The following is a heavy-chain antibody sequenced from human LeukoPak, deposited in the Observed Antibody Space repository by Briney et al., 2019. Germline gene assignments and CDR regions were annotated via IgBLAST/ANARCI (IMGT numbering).Heavy chain of an antibody. V-gene: IGHV4-34*01. Sequence: SETLSLTCAVYGGSFSGYYWSWIRQPPGKGLEWIGEINHSGSTNYNPSLKSRVTISVDTSKNQFSLKLSSVTAADTAVYYCARQYHNWFDPWGQGTLVTVSS. J-gene: IGHJ5*02. D-gene: IGHD2-2*02. CDR1: GGSFSGYY. CDR2: INHSGST. CDR3: ARQYHNWFDP.